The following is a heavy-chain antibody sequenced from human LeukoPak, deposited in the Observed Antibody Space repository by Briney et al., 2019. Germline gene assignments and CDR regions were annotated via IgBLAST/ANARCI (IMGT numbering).Heavy chain of an antibody. Sequence: GGSLRLSCAASGFTFSSYSMNWVRQAPGKGLEWVSSISSSSSYIYYADSVKGRFTISRDNAKNSLYLQMNSLRAEDTALYYCAKGADYDILTGYDYWGQGTLVTVSS. V-gene: IGHV3-21*04. CDR1: GFTFSSYS. CDR2: ISSSSSYI. D-gene: IGHD3-9*01. J-gene: IGHJ4*02. CDR3: AKGADYDILTGYDY.